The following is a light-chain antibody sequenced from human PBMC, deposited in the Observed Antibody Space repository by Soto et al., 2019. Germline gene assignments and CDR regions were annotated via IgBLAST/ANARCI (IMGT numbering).Light chain of an antibody. CDR2: AAS. CDR3: QQSHSIPVT. V-gene: IGKV1-39*01. Sequence: DIQMTQSPSSLSASVGDRVTITCRASQSINIFLNWYQQRPGKAPKLLIYAASNLQSGVSSRFSGSGAGTVFTLTIDSLQPEDFATYYSQQSHSIPVTFGPGTKVDIK. CDR1: QSINIF. J-gene: IGKJ3*01.